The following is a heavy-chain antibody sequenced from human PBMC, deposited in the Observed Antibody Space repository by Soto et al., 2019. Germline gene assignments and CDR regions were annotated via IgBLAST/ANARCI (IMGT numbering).Heavy chain of an antibody. D-gene: IGHD5-12*01. J-gene: IGHJ4*02. CDR1: GGSISGYY. CDR2: IYYSGYT. V-gene: IGHV4-59*01. Sequence: QVQLQESGPGLVKPSETLSLTCAVSGGSISGYYWSWIRQPPGKRLEWIGYIYYSGYTNYNPSLKXRVTSSVDRSKNQFSLELRSVTASDTAVYYCARDSVGSGYDWGQGTLVTVSS. CDR3: ARDSVGSGYD.